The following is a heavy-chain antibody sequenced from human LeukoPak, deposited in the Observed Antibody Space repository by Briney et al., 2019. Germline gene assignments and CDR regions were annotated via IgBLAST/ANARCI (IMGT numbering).Heavy chain of an antibody. J-gene: IGHJ5*02. V-gene: IGHV4-59*01. CDR2: IYYSGST. D-gene: IGHD6-13*01. Sequence: SETLSLTCTVSGGSISSYYWSWIRQPAGKGLEWIGYIYYSGSTNYNPSLKSRVTISVDTSKNQFSLKLSSVTAADTAVYYCARVTSYSSSWGPFDPWGQGTLVTVSS. CDR1: GGSISSYY. CDR3: ARVTSYSSSWGPFDP.